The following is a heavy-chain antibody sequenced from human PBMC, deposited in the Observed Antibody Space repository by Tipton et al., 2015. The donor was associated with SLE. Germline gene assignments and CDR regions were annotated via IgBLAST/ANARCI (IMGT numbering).Heavy chain of an antibody. CDR2: IIPMFATA. D-gene: IGHD3-16*01. V-gene: IGHV1-69*01. CDR1: GGTFNTSP. J-gene: IGHJ6*02. Sequence: QSGPEVKKPGSSVRLSCKASGGTFNTSPFTWVRQAPGQGLEWMGGIIPMFATANYAQKFQGRVAITADESTSTAFMELSSLRSDDTAVYYCARAPGGGAVRGSYDYYGMDVWGQGTSVTVSS. CDR3: ARAPGGGAVRGSYDYYGMDV.